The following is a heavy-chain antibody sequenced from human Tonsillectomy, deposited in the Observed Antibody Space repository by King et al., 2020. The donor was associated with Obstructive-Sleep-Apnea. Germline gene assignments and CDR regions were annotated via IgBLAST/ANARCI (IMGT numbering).Heavy chain of an antibody. CDR2: SDREDGET. CDR1: GFTLTDLS. CDR3: LTDLSSYGPRSFFY. V-gene: IGHV1-24*01. J-gene: IGHJ4*02. Sequence: QLVQSGTAVKKPGASVKVSCKVSGFTLTDLSIHWVRQTPGRGLEWMGGSDREDGETIYGQRFQGRVTMTEDTSTDTAYMELSSLRSEDTGVYYCLTDLSSYGPRSFFYWGRGTLVTVSS. D-gene: IGHD5-18*01.